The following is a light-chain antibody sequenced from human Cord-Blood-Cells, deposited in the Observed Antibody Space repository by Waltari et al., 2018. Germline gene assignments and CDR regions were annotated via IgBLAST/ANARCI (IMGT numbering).Light chain of an antibody. CDR2: DSS. Sequence: EIVLTQSPATLSLSPGERATLSRRASQSVSSYLAWYQQKPGQAPRLRIYDSSNRATGIPARFSGRGSGTDVSHTISSLEPEDFAVYYCQQRSNWPLTFGGGTKVEIK. CDR3: QQRSNWPLT. J-gene: IGKJ4*01. CDR1: QSVSSY. V-gene: IGKV3-11*01.